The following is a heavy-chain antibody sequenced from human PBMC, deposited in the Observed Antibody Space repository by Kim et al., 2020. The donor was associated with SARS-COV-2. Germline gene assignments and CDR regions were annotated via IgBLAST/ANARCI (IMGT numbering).Heavy chain of an antibody. CDR2: IYSGGST. V-gene: IGHV3-53*01. CDR3: ARAGGSYSQDYFDY. J-gene: IGHJ4*02. Sequence: GGSLRLSCAASGFTVSSNYMSWVRQAPGKGLEWVSVIYSGGSTYYADSVKGRFTISRDNSKNTLYLQMNSLRAEDTAVYYCARAGGSYSQDYFDYWGQGTLVTVSS. D-gene: IGHD1-26*01. CDR1: GFTVSSNY.